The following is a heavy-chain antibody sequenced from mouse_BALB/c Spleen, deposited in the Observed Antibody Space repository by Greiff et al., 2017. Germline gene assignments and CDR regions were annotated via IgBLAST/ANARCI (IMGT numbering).Heavy chain of an antibody. D-gene: IGHD1-2*01. J-gene: IGHJ2*01. CDR3: ARSLRPDY. CDR2: ISSGSSTI. V-gene: IGHV5-17*02. Sequence: EVQGVESGGGLVQPGGSRKLSCAASGFTFSSFGMHWVRQAPEKGLEWVAYISSGSSTIYYADTVKGRFTISRDNPKNTLFLQMTSLRSEDTAMYYCARSLRPDYWGQGTTLTVSS. CDR1: GFTFSSFG.